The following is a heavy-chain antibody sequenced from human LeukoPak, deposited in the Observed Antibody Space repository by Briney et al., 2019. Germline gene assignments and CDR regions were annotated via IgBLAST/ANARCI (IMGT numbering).Heavy chain of an antibody. J-gene: IGHJ5*02. Sequence: ASVKVSCKASGYTFTSYAMHWVRQAPGQRLEWMGWINAGNGNTKYSQKFQGRVTITRDTSASTAYMELSSLRSEDTAVYYCARAGVITYYDFWSGYYNWFDPWGREPWSPSPQ. CDR2: INAGNGNT. CDR1: GYTFTSYA. V-gene: IGHV1-3*01. CDR3: ARAGVITYYDFWSGYYNWFDP. D-gene: IGHD3-3*01.